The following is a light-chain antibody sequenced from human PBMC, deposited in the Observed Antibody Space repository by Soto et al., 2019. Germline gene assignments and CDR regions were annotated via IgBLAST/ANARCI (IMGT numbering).Light chain of an antibody. V-gene: IGKV3-15*01. Sequence: DIVITQSPATLSVAPGERVTFSCRASQGVSRKLAWYQHKPGQAPRLLISGASTGATGIPARFSGSGSGTEFTLTISSLEPEDSAVYYCQQRHRLPITFGQGARLEIK. J-gene: IGKJ5*01. CDR3: QQRHRLPIT. CDR2: GAS. CDR1: QGVSRK.